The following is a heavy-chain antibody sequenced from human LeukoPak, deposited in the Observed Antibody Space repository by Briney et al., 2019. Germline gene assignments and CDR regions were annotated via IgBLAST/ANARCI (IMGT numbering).Heavy chain of an antibody. D-gene: IGHD6-6*01. CDR2: VYDGGSI. V-gene: IGHV4-4*02. CDR3: AKKERQLVRWFDP. J-gene: IGHJ5*02. Sequence: SETLSLTCAVSGGSISSSHWWSWVRQLPGKGLEWIGEVYDGGSINYNPSLRSRITISVDKSKNQFSLKLRSVTAADTAVYYCAKKERQLVRWFDPWGQGTLVTVSS. CDR1: GGSISSSHW.